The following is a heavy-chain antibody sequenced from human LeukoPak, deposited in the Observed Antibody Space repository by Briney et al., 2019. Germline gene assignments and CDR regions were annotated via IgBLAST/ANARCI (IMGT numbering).Heavy chain of an antibody. V-gene: IGHV3-53*01. J-gene: IGHJ5*02. CDR1: GFTVSRYY. CDR3: AREGAVSGENWFDP. D-gene: IGHD6-13*01. CDR2: IYSGGST. Sequence: PGGSLRLSCAASGFTVSRYYRSWARQAPGKGLEWVSVIYSGGSTYYADSVKGRFTISRDNSKNSLYLQMNTLRVEDTAVYYCAREGAVSGENWFDPWGQGTLVTVSS.